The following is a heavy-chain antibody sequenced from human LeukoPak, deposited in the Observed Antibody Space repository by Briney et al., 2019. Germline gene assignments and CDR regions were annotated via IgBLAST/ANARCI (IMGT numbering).Heavy chain of an antibody. CDR3: ARHPELYFFDY. V-gene: IGHV4-59*08. CDR2: ISYSGST. Sequence: SETLSLTCSVSGGSISSYYWTWIRQPPGKGLEWIGYISYSGSTNYNPSLKSRVTISADTSKNQVSLTLSSVTAADTAVYYCARHPELYFFDYWGQGTLVTVSS. J-gene: IGHJ4*02. D-gene: IGHD3-10*01. CDR1: GGSISSYY.